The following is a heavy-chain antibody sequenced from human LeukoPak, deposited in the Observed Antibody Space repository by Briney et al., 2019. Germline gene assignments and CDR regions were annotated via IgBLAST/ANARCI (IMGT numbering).Heavy chain of an antibody. J-gene: IGHJ4*02. D-gene: IGHD1-14*01. CDR2: ISIYNGNT. Sequence: ASVKVSCKASGYTFINYDINWVRQAPGQGLEWMGWISIYNGNTNYAQKLQGRVTMTTDTSTSTAYMELRSLRSDDTAVYYCARDGITYFDYWGQGTLVTVSS. V-gene: IGHV1-18*01. CDR1: GYTFINYD. CDR3: ARDGITYFDY.